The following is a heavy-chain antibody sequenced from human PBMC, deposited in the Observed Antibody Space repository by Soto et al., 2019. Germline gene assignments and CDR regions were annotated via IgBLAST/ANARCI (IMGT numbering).Heavy chain of an antibody. CDR1: GYSVTSYW. CDR3: ARHVPCPGEWLRPEPPYWYLDL. V-gene: IGHV5-10-1*01. D-gene: IGHD5-12*01. J-gene: IGHJ2*01. CDR2: IDPSDSYT. Sequence: GESLQSSCQGCGYSVTSYWITWVRQMPGKGLEWMGRIDPSDSYTNYSPSFEGHVTISADKFSDTVFLQWSGLEASDTAMYYCARHVPCPGEWLRPEPPYWYLDLWGRGTLVTVSS.